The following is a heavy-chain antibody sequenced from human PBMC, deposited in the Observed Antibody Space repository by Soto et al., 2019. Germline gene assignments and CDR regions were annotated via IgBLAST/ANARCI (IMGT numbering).Heavy chain of an antibody. D-gene: IGHD2-8*01. CDR2: IIPIFGTA. Sequence: QVQLVQSGAEVKKPGSSVKVSCKASGGTFSSYAISWVRQAPGQGLEWMGGIIPIFGTANYAQKFQGRVTITRDKSPGTAYLELGSLRYEDMAVYYWARVDCTNGVCYRGGGYFDYWGQGTLVTVSS. CDR3: ARVDCTNGVCYRGGGYFDY. CDR1: GGTFSSYA. V-gene: IGHV1-69*06. J-gene: IGHJ4*02.